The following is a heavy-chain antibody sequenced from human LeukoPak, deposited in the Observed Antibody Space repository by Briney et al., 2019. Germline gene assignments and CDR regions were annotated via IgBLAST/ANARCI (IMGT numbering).Heavy chain of an antibody. D-gene: IGHD5-18*01. CDR3: ARGDVDTAMLSKTYWFDP. Sequence: SETLSLTCAVYGGSFSGYYWSWIRQPPGKGLEWIGYIYYSGSTNYNPSLKSRVTISVDTSKNQFSLKLSSVTAADTAVYYCARGDVDTAMLSKTYWFDPWGQGTLVTVSS. CDR1: GGSFSGYY. J-gene: IGHJ5*02. V-gene: IGHV4-59*01. CDR2: IYYSGST.